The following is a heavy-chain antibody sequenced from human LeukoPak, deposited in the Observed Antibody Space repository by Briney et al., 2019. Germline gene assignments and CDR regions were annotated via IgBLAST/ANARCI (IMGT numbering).Heavy chain of an antibody. V-gene: IGHV3-23*01. CDR3: AKAHCSPTSCSRIDY. CDR1: GFTFSTCA. Sequence: GGSLTLSCAASGFTFSTCAMGWVRQAPGKGLGWVSAMSGSGGSTFYADSVKGRFTISRDNSKNTVYLQMSGLRAEDTALYSCAKAHCSPTSCSRIDYWGQGTLVTVP. D-gene: IGHD2-2*01. CDR2: MSGSGGST. J-gene: IGHJ4*02.